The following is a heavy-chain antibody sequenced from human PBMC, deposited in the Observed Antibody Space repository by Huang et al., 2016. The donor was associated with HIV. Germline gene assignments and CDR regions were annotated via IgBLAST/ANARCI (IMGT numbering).Heavy chain of an antibody. J-gene: IGHJ4*02. CDR3: VVDDTSGYFSSDY. CDR2: ISAHKGDT. D-gene: IGHD3-22*01. V-gene: IGHV1-18*04. CDR1: GYTFTSFG. Sequence: QVHLVQSGPEVKKPGASVKVSCKASGYTFTSFGISWVRPAPGQGLEWMGSISAHKGDTNYAQKFRVRVTMTTDTSTRTAHMELRSLRSDDSAVYYCVVDDTSGYFSSDYWGQGTLVTVSS.